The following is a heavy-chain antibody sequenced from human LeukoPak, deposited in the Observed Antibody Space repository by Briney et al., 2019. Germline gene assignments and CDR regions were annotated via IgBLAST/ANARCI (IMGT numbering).Heavy chain of an antibody. CDR2: IWYDGSNK. V-gene: IGHV3-33*01. Sequence: GGSLRLSCAASGFTFSSYGMHWVRQAPGKGLEWVAVIWYDGSNKYYADSVKGRFTISRDNSKNTLYLQMNSLRAEDTAVYYCARSPRVRGVIITGDAFDIWAKGQWSPSLQ. J-gene: IGHJ3*02. CDR3: ARSPRVRGVIITGDAFDI. CDR1: GFTFSSYG. D-gene: IGHD3-10*01.